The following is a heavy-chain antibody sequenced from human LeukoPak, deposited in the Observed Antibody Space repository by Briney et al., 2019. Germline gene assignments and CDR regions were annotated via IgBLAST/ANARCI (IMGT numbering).Heavy chain of an antibody. Sequence: SGGSLRLSCAASGFTFSSYSMNWVRQAPGKGLEWVSSISSSSSYIYYADSVKGRFTISRDNAKNSLSLQLNSLRDEDTAVYFCAKVIRGGYGMDVWGQGTTVTVSS. V-gene: IGHV3-21*01. J-gene: IGHJ6*02. CDR2: ISSSSSYI. D-gene: IGHD3-10*01. CDR1: GFTFSSYS. CDR3: AKVIRGGYGMDV.